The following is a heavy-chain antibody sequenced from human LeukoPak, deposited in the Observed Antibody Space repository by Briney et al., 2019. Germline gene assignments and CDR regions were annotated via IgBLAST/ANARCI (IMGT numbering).Heavy chain of an antibody. CDR3: AGKNGAIDY. J-gene: IGHJ4*02. V-gene: IGHV3-11*04. CDR2: ISSSGSTI. Sequence: SGGSLRLSCAASGFTVSSNYMSWVRQAPGKGLEWVSYISSSGSTIYYADSVKGRFTISRDNAKNSLYLQMNSLRAEDTAVYYCAGKNGAIDYWGQGTLVTVSS. CDR1: GFTVSSNY. D-gene: IGHD1-1*01.